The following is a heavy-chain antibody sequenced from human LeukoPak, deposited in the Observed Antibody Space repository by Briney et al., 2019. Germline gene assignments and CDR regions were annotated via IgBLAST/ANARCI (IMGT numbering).Heavy chain of an antibody. CDR1: GLNFPGNA. D-gene: IGHD5-12*01. Sequence: GGSLRLSCTVSGLNFPGNAIIWFRQPPGKGLEWVGYIRGESYGGAADFAPSVRDRFTLSRDDSKSSAYLQMNNLKIDDTAVYYCTGSGFEHWGQGTRVIVSS. CDR3: TGSGFEH. J-gene: IGHJ5*02. V-gene: IGHV3-49*03. CDR2: IRGESYGGAA.